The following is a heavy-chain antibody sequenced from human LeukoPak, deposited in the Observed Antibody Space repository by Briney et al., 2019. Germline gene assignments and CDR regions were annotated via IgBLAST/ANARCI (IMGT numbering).Heavy chain of an antibody. Sequence: SETLSLTCTVSGGSISSYYWSWIRRPPGKGLEWMGIIYYSGSTNYNSSLKSRVTISVDTSKNQISLKLRSVTAADTAVYYCARKGVSDLYYFDSWGQGTLVTVSS. D-gene: IGHD3-16*01. V-gene: IGHV4-59*08. J-gene: IGHJ4*02. CDR1: GGSISSYY. CDR2: IYYSGST. CDR3: ARKGVSDLYYFDS.